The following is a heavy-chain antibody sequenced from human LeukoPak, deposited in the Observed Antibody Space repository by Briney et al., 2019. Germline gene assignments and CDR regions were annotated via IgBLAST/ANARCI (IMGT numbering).Heavy chain of an antibody. Sequence: GASVKVSCKASGYTFTSYDINWVRQATGQGLEWMGWMNPNSGNTGYAQKFQGRVTMTRNTSISTAYMELSSPRSEDTAVYYCARRGRIQTYGSGSYQKNWFDPWGQGTLVTVSS. D-gene: IGHD3-10*01. CDR2: MNPNSGNT. J-gene: IGHJ5*02. CDR1: GYTFTSYD. CDR3: ARRGRIQTYGSGSYQKNWFDP. V-gene: IGHV1-8*01.